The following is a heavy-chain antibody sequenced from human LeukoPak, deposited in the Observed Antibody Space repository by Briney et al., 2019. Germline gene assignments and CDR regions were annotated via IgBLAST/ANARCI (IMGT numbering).Heavy chain of an antibody. V-gene: IGHV3-7*01. CDR2: IKQDGSEK. Sequence: GGSLRLSCAASGFTFSSYWMSWVRQAPGKGLEWVANIKQDGSEKYYVDSVKGRFTISRDNAKNPLYLQMNSLRAEDTAVYYCARDPRGGWGEPSDYFDYWGQGTLVTVSS. CDR3: ARDPRGGWGEPSDYFDY. J-gene: IGHJ4*02. D-gene: IGHD6-19*01. CDR1: GFTFSSYW.